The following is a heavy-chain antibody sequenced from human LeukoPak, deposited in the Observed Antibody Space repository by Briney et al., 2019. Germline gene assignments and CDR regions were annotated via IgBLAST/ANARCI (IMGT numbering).Heavy chain of an antibody. CDR2: IYYSGST. D-gene: IGHD3-22*01. CDR3: ARDHSDNDDSYNLFDI. Sequence: PSETLSLTCTVSGGSISSYYWSWIRQPPGKGLEWIGYIYYSGSTNYNPSLKSRVTISVDTSKNQFSLKLSSVTAADTAVYFCARDHSDNDDSYNLFDIWGQGTMVTVSS. J-gene: IGHJ3*02. CDR1: GGSISSYY. V-gene: IGHV4-59*01.